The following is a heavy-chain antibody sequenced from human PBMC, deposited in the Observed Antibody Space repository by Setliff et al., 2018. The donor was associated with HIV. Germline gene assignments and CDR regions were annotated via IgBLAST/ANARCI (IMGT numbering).Heavy chain of an antibody. CDR3: ARGVARQVVIDRWFDP. D-gene: IGHD2-21*01. CDR2: ISHSGST. Sequence: SETLSLTCAVFGGSFSDFYWSWIRQPPGKGLEWIGEISHSGSTVYNPSLKSRVTMSVDASKNLVSLNLNSATAADTAIYYCARGVARQVVIDRWFDPWGQGTPVTVSS. J-gene: IGHJ5*02. CDR1: GGSFSDFY. V-gene: IGHV4-34*01.